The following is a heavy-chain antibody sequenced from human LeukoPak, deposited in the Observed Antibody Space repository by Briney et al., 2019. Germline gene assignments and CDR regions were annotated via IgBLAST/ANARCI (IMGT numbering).Heavy chain of an antibody. D-gene: IGHD1-26*01. CDR3: ARDAAYSGSYFDY. Sequence: PSETLSLTCTVSGGSISSYYWSWIRQPPGKGLEWIGYIYYSGSTNYNPSLKSRVTISVDTSKNQFSLKLSSVTAADTAVYYCARDAAYSGSYFDYWGQGTLVTVSS. CDR1: GGSISSYY. V-gene: IGHV4-59*01. CDR2: IYYSGST. J-gene: IGHJ4*02.